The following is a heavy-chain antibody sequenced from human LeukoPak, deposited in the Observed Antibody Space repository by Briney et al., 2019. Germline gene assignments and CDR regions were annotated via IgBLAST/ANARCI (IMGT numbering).Heavy chain of an antibody. Sequence: SVKVSCKASGYTFTSYGISWVRQAPGQGLEWMGGIIPIFGTANYAQKFQGRVTMTRDTSTSTVYMELSSLRSEDTAVYYCARDVPYSSGWSYYYYYGMDVWGQGTTVTVSS. CDR3: ARDVPYSSGWSYYYYYGMDV. D-gene: IGHD6-19*01. J-gene: IGHJ6*02. V-gene: IGHV1-69*05. CDR2: IIPIFGTA. CDR1: GYTFTSYG.